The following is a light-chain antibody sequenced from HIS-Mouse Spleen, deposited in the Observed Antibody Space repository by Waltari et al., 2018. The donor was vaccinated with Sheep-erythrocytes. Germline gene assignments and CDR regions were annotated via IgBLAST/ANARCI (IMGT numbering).Light chain of an antibody. J-gene: IGKJ4*01. CDR2: DAS. V-gene: IGKV1-33*01. CDR3: QQYDNLLT. Sequence: DIQMTQSPSSLSASVGDRVTITCQASQDISNYLNWYQQKPGKTPKLLIYDASNLETGVPSRFSGSRSGTDFTFTISSLQPEDIATYYCQQYDNLLTFGGGTKVESK. CDR1: QDISNY.